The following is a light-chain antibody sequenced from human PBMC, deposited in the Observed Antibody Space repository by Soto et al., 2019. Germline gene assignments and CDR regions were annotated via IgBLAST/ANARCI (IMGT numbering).Light chain of an antibody. V-gene: IGKV3-11*01. Sequence: VLTQSPAPLSSSPGERATLSCRASQAVSTYVAWYQHKPGQDPRLLIYDASNRATGVPFRFSGSGSGTDFTLTVSSLEPEDFAVYYCQQRLLWPQTFGQGTKVEI. J-gene: IGKJ1*01. CDR2: DAS. CDR1: QAVSTY. CDR3: QQRLLWPQT.